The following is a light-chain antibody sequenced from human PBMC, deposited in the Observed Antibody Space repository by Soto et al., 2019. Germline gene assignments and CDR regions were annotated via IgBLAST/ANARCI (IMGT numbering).Light chain of an antibody. CDR2: TAS. Sequence: IQLTQSPSSLSASVGDRVTITCRASQGISSSLIWYQQTPGKAPKLLISTASTLQSGVPSRFSGSGSGTDFTLTISSLQPEDSATYYCQQLDSFPLTFGGGTKVEIK. CDR1: QGISSS. CDR3: QQLDSFPLT. J-gene: IGKJ4*01. V-gene: IGKV1-9*01.